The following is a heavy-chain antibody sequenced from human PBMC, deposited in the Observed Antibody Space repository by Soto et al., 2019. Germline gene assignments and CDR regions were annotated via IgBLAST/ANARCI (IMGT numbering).Heavy chain of an antibody. D-gene: IGHD5-18*01. J-gene: IGHJ6*02. Sequence: EVQLLESGGGLVQPGGSLRLSCAASGFTFSSYAMSWVRQAPGKGLEWVSAISGSGGSTYYADSVKGRFTISRDNSKNTLYLQMNSLRAEDTAVYYCPARGYSYATYYYYGMDVWGQGTTVTVSS. CDR3: PARGYSYATYYYYGMDV. CDR2: ISGSGGST. V-gene: IGHV3-23*01. CDR1: GFTFSSYA.